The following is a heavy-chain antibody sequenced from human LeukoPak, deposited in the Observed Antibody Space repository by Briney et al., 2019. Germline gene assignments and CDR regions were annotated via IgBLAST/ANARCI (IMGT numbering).Heavy chain of an antibody. J-gene: IGHJ6*02. Sequence: PSETLSLTCTVSGGSISSSSYYWGWIRQPPGKGLEWIGSIYYSGSTYYNPSLKSRVTISVDTSKNQFSLKLSSVTAADTAVYYCARHVDSSSWFYYYYYGMDVWGQGTTVTVSS. CDR1: GGSISSSSYY. V-gene: IGHV4-39*01. CDR3: ARHVDSSSWFYYYYYGMDV. CDR2: IYYSGST. D-gene: IGHD6-13*01.